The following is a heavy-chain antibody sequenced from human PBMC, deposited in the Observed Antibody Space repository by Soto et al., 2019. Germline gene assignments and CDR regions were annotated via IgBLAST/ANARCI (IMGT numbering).Heavy chain of an antibody. J-gene: IGHJ6*02. D-gene: IGHD6-6*01. CDR2: FDPEDGET. Sequence: QVQLVQSGAEVQKPGASVKVSCKVSGYTLTELSMHWVRQAPGKGLEWMGGFDPEDGETIYAQKFQGRVTMTEDTSTDTAYMELSSLRSEDTAVYYCATVTSSSSINYYYYGMDVWGQGTTVTVSS. V-gene: IGHV1-24*01. CDR3: ATVTSSSSINYYYYGMDV. CDR1: GYTLTELS.